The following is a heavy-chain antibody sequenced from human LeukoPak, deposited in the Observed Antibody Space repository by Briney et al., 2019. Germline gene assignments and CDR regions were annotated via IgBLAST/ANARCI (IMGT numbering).Heavy chain of an antibody. CDR2: IHYSGTT. CDR3: ASTQTPLYSSGGYGAFDY. CDR1: GGSISSSSYY. J-gene: IGHJ4*02. D-gene: IGHD6-19*01. Sequence: PSETLSLTCTVSGGSISSSSYYWGWIRQPPGKGLEWIGSIHYSGTTYYNPSLKSRVTISVDTSKNQFSLKLSSVTAADTAVYYCASTQTPLYSSGGYGAFDYWGQGTLVTVSS. V-gene: IGHV4-39*01.